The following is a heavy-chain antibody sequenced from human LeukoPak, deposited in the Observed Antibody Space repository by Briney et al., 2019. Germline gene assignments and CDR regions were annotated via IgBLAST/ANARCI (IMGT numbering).Heavy chain of an antibody. D-gene: IGHD3-16*02. V-gene: IGHV4-4*02. CDR2: IYHSGST. CDR1: GGSISSSNW. CDR3: AFTFGGVIAPSSGAAFDI. Sequence: SGTLSLTCAVSGGSISSSNWWSWVRQPPGKGLEWIGEIYHSGSTNYNPSLKSRVTISVDKSKNQFPLKLSSVTAADTAVYYCAFTFGGVIAPSSGAAFDIWGQGTMVTVSS. J-gene: IGHJ3*02.